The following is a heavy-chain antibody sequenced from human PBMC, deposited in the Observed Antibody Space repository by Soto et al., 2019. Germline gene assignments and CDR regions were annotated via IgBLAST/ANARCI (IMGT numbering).Heavy chain of an antibody. CDR1: GDSISSVDYF. V-gene: IGHV4-30-4*01. CDR3: ARGRYCLNGRCFPNWFDS. D-gene: IGHD2-15*01. J-gene: IGHJ5*01. Sequence: PSETLSLTCCVSGDSISSVDYFWAWIRQPPGQALEYIGYIYKSATTYYNPSFESRVAISLDTSKSQFSLNVTSVTAADTAVYFCARGRYCLNGRCFPNWFDSWGQGTLVRVAS. CDR2: IYKSATT.